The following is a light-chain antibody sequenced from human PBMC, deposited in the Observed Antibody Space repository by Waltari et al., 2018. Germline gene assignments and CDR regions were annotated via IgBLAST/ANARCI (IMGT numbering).Light chain of an antibody. CDR2: EGS. V-gene: IGLV2-23*01. CDR1: SSDVGSYNL. CDR3: CSYAGSSTYV. Sequence: QSALTQPASVSGSPGQSITISCTRTSSDVGSYNLVSWYHQHPGKAPKLMIYEGSKRPSGVSNRFSGSKSGNTASLTISGLQAEDEADYYCCSYAGSSTYVFGTGTKVTVL. J-gene: IGLJ1*01.